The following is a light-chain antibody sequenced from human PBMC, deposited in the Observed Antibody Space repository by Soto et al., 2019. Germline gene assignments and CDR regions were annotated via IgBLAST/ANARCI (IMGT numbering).Light chain of an antibody. Sequence: QSALTQPASVSGSPEQSITISCTGTTSDVGGYNYVSWFQQYPGKAPKLKIYEVSNRPSGVSNRFSGSKSGNTASLTISDLQAEDEANDYCTSYTSSSTWVLGGGTKLTV. CDR2: EVS. V-gene: IGLV2-14*01. J-gene: IGLJ3*02. CDR3: TSYTSSSTWV. CDR1: TSDVGGYNY.